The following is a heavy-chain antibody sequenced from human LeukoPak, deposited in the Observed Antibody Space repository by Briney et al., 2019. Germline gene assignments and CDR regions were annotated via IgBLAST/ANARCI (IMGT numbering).Heavy chain of an antibody. CDR2: ISSSSSTI. J-gene: IGHJ4*02. CDR1: GFTFSSYS. D-gene: IGHD3-22*01. Sequence: GGSLRLSCAASGFTFSSYSMNWVRQAPGKGPEWVSYISSSSSTIYYADSVKGRFTISRDNAKNSLYLQMNSLRDEDTAVYYCARDFRYYYDSSGYYGFDYWGQGTLVTVSS. CDR3: ARDFRYYYDSSGYYGFDY. V-gene: IGHV3-48*02.